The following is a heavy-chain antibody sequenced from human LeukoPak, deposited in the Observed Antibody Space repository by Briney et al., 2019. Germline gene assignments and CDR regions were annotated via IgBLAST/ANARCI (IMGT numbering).Heavy chain of an antibody. D-gene: IGHD5-18*01. CDR2: IIPILGIT. CDR3: ARDGEAVDTAMVG. J-gene: IGHJ4*02. CDR1: GRTFSSYA. Sequence: GASVKVSCKASGRTFSSYAISWVRQAPGQGLEWMGGIIPILGITNYAQKFQGRVTITADKSTSTAYMELSGLRSEDTAVYYCARDGEAVDTAMVGWGQGTLVTVSS. V-gene: IGHV1-69*10.